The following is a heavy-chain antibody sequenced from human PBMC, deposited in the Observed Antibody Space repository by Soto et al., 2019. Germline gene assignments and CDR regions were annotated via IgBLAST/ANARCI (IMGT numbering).Heavy chain of an antibody. Sequence: VASVKVSCKASGYPFTSHHIHWVRQAPGQGLEWMGTIHPSDGRTIYTQNFLGRITMTCDTSTSTVNMELNSLRFEDTAVYYCARDTGSFDYWGRGTLVTVSS. J-gene: IGHJ4*02. CDR3: ARDTGSFDY. V-gene: IGHV1-46*01. CDR2: IHPSDGRT. CDR1: GYPFTSHH. D-gene: IGHD2-15*01.